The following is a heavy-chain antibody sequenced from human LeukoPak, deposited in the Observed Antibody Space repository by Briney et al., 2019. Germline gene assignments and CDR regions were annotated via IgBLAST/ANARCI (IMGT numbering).Heavy chain of an antibody. D-gene: IGHD2/OR15-2a*01. CDR1: GFTFSSYW. CDR2: ISTDGSSR. CDR3: ASYLTSIPSGMDV. J-gene: IGHJ6*02. Sequence: GGSLRLSCAASGFTFSSYWMHWLRQEPRKGLVWVSRISTDGSSRSYADSVKGRFTISRDNGKNTLYLQTNSLRAEDTAVYYCASYLTSIPSGMDVWGQGATVPVSS. V-gene: IGHV3-74*01.